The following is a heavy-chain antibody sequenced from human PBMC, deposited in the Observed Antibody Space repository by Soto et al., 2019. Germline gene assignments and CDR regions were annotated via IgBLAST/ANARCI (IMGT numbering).Heavy chain of an antibody. Sequence: GSVKVSFKASGYTFTGYYVHWVRQAPGQGLEWMGWINPDSGGTNYAQNFQGRVTMTRDTSISTAYMELYRLRSDDTAVYYCARDSDSSGYSRDAFDIWGQGTMVTVSS. CDR2: INPDSGGT. D-gene: IGHD3-22*01. V-gene: IGHV1-2*02. CDR1: GYTFTGYY. CDR3: ARDSDSSGYSRDAFDI. J-gene: IGHJ3*02.